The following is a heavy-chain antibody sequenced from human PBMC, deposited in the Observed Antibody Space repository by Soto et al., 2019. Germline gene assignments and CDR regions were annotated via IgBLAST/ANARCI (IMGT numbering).Heavy chain of an antibody. D-gene: IGHD1-26*01. J-gene: IGHJ5*02. V-gene: IGHV3-74*01. CDR2: VNPDGSTT. CDR1: KFSFSGYW. Sequence: EVQLVESGGGLVQPGGSLRLSCAASKFSFSGYWMHWDRQAPGKGLMWVSRVNPDGSTTTYADSVKGRFTISRDNAKNTVFLQMNSLRDDDTAVYYCAKVASGSYDWFDPWGQGTLVTVSS. CDR3: AKVASGSYDWFDP.